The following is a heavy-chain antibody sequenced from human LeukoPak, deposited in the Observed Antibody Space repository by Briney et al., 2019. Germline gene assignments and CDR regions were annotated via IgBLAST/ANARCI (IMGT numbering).Heavy chain of an antibody. J-gene: IGHJ6*03. CDR2: ISSSGGYI. CDR1: GFTFRSYT. CDR3: AKDTAGTVYYYYMDL. V-gene: IGHV3-21*01. Sequence: GGSLRLSCAGSGFTFRSYTMNWVRQAPGKGLEGVSSISSSGGYIFYADSVKGRFTISRDNAKNSLYLQMNSLRAEDTAVYYCAKDTAGTVYYYYMDLWGKGTTVTISS. D-gene: IGHD6-13*01.